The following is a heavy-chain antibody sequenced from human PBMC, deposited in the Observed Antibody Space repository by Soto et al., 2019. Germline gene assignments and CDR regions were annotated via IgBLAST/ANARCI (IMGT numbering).Heavy chain of an antibody. J-gene: IGHJ6*02. Sequence: SVKVSCKASGGTFSSYAISWVRQAPGQGLEWMGGIIPIFGTANYAQKFQGRVTITADESTSTAYMELSSLRSEDTAVYYCASGDYYDSSGYMGHYYYGMDVWGQGNTVTVSS. D-gene: IGHD3-22*01. CDR3: ASGDYYDSSGYMGHYYYGMDV. V-gene: IGHV1-69*13. CDR1: GGTFSSYA. CDR2: IIPIFGTA.